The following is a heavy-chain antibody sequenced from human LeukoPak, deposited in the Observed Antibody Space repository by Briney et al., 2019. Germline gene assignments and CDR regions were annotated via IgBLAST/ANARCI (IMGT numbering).Heavy chain of an antibody. CDR3: AGVPAAIKWFDP. Sequence: SETLSLTCTVSGGSISSRSYYWGWIRQPPGTGLEWIGSIYYSGSTYYNPSLKSRVTISVDTSKNQFSLRLSSVTAADTAVYYCAGVPAAIKWFDPWGQGTLVTVSS. J-gene: IGHJ5*02. CDR1: GGSISSRSYY. V-gene: IGHV4-39*01. CDR2: IYYSGST. D-gene: IGHD2-2*01.